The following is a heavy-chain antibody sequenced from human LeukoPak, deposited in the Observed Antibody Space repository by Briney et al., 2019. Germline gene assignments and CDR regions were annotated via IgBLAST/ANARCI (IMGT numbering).Heavy chain of an antibody. CDR2: IYYSGST. CDR3: ASGADYSNYYFNY. Sequence: SETLSLTCTVSGGSMSSYYWSWIRQPPGKGLEWIGYIYYSGSTNYNPSLKSRVTISVDTSRNQFSLRLSSVTAADTAVYYCASGADYSNYYFNYWGQGTLVTVSS. J-gene: IGHJ4*02. CDR1: GGSMSSYY. D-gene: IGHD4-11*01. V-gene: IGHV4-59*01.